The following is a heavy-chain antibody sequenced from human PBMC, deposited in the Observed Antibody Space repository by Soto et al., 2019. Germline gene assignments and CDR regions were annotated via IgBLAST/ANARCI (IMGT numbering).Heavy chain of an antibody. CDR2: MSYDGSNK. CDR1: GFTFSSYG. V-gene: IGHV3-30*18. Sequence: SLRLSCAAAGFTFSSYGMHWVRQAPGKGLEWVAVMSYDGSNKYYADSVKGRFTISRDNSKNPLYLQMNSLRAEDTAVYYCAKDLAARPCLYGIYVWGQGATVTVSS. CDR3: AKDLAARPCLYGIYV. J-gene: IGHJ6*02.